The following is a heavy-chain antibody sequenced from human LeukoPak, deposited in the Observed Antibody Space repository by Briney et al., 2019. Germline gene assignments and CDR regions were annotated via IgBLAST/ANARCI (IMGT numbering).Heavy chain of an antibody. CDR3: ARARDDYGDYLTYGMDV. Sequence: PSETLSLTCAVSGGSISSSNWWSWVRQPPGKGLEWIGEIYHSGSTNYNPSLKSRVTISVDKSKNQFSLKLSSVTAADTAVYYCARARDDYGDYLTYGMDVWGQGTTVTVSS. CDR2: IYHSGST. D-gene: IGHD4-17*01. J-gene: IGHJ6*02. V-gene: IGHV4-4*02. CDR1: GGSISSSNW.